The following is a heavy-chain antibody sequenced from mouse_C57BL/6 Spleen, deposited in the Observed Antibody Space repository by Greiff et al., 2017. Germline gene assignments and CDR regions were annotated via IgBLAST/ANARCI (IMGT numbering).Heavy chain of an antibody. CDR3: ARHEDPSTTVSSGYFDV. Sequence: VKLVESGAELVKPGASVKLSCKASGYTFTEYTIHWVKQRSGQGLEWIGWFYPGSGSIKYNEKFKDKATLTADKSSSTVYMELSRLTSEDSAVYFCARHEDPSTTVSSGYFDVWGTGTTVTVSS. D-gene: IGHD1-1*01. J-gene: IGHJ1*03. CDR2: FYPGSGSI. CDR1: GYTFTEYT. V-gene: IGHV1-62-2*01.